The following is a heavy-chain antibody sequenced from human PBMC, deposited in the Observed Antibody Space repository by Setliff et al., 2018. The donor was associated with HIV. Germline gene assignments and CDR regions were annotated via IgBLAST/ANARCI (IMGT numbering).Heavy chain of an antibody. CDR2: ISPHNADK. Sequence: ASVKVSCKVSGYTLSELSMHWVRQAPGQGLEWMGWISPHNADKNIPRKFRGRVTLTRDTSISTAYLELTGLTSDDTAMYYCARQFSNSLDHWGQGTLVTVSS. CDR3: ARQFSNSLDH. CDR1: GYTLSELS. J-gene: IGHJ4*02. V-gene: IGHV1-2*02. D-gene: IGHD7-27*01.